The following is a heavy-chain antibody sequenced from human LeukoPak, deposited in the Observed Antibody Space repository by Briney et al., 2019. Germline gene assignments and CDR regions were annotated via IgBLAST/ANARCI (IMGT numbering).Heavy chain of an antibody. J-gene: IGHJ4*02. V-gene: IGHV3-21*01. CDR1: GFTFSSYS. CDR3: ASSFLGYCSSTSCYILGYYFDY. Sequence: GGSLRLSCAASGFTFSSYSMNWVRQAPGKGLEWVSSISSSSSYIYYADSVKGRFTISRDNAKNSLYLQMNSLSAEDTAVYYCASSFLGYCSSTSCYILGYYFDYWGQGTLVTVSS. CDR2: ISSSSSYI. D-gene: IGHD2-2*02.